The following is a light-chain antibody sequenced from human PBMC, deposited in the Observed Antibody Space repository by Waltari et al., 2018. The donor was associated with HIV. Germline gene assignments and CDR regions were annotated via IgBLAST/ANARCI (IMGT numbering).Light chain of an antibody. V-gene: IGKV3-11*01. CDR3: QQRSNWPPVT. J-gene: IGKJ5*01. CDR1: QNIGNY. Sequence: SLSCRASQNIGNYLAWYQQKPGQAPRLLIYDASTRASGIPARFSGSGSGTDFTLTISSLEPEDVAVYYCQQRSNWPPVTFGQGTRLEI. CDR2: DAS.